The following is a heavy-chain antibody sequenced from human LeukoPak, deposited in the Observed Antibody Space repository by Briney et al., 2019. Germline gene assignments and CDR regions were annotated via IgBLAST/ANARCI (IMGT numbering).Heavy chain of an antibody. V-gene: IGHV3-74*01. CDR1: GFTFSNYW. D-gene: IGHD3-3*01. Sequence: GGSLRLSCVASGFTFSNYWMHWVRQAPGKGLVWVSRINSDGSITNYADSVKGRFTISRDSAKSTLYLQMTSLRAEDTAVYYCSGTLFGVVNYWGQGTLVIVSS. CDR2: INSDGSIT. CDR3: SGTLFGVVNY. J-gene: IGHJ4*02.